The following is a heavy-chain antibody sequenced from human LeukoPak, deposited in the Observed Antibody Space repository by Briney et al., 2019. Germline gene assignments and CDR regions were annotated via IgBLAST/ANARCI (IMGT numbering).Heavy chain of an antibody. CDR1: GFMFSDYW. CDR3: ASDWNYVQSVYFDY. CDR2: INPAGSQQ. J-gene: IGHJ4*02. D-gene: IGHD1-7*01. Sequence: GGSLRLSCTASGFMFSDYWMSWVRQAPGKGPEWVANINPAGSQQYSVDSLKGRFTISRDNSKNTLYLQMNSLRAEDTAVYYCASDWNYVQSVYFDYWGQGTLVTVSS. V-gene: IGHV3-7*03.